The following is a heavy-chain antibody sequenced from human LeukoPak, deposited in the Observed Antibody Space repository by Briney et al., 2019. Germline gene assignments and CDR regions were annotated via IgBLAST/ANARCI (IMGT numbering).Heavy chain of an antibody. Sequence: GGSLRLSCAASGLTVSSNYMSWVRPAPGKGLGWVSVIYSGGRIYYADSVKGRFTISRDNSKSTLYLQMNSLRVEDTAVYHCARGVVTRFGVVSTHFDYWGQGTLATVSS. D-gene: IGHD3-3*01. J-gene: IGHJ4*02. CDR2: IYSGGRI. CDR1: GLTVSSNY. CDR3: ARGVVTRFGVVSTHFDY. V-gene: IGHV3-66*02.